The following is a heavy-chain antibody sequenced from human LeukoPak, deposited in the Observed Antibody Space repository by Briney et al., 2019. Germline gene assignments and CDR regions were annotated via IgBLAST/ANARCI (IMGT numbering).Heavy chain of an antibody. V-gene: IGHV4-59*01. CDR2: VYYSGRT. CDR3: ARTFSESYYYYGMDV. Sequence: SETLSLTCTVSGGSISSYYWSWIRQPPGKGLEWIGYVYYSGRTNYNPSLKSRVTISVDTSKNQFSLKLSSVTAADTAVYYCARTFSESYYYYGMDVWGQGTTVTVSS. J-gene: IGHJ6*02. D-gene: IGHD1-26*01. CDR1: GGSISSYY.